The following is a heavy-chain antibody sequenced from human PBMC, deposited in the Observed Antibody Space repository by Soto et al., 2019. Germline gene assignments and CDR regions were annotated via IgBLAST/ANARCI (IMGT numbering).Heavy chain of an antibody. D-gene: IGHD3-10*01. Sequence: GGSLRLSCAASGFTFSSYCMHWVRQAPGKGLEWVAVISYDGINKYYADSVKGRFTISRDNSKKTLYLQMNSLRDEDTAVYYCEKDFGAQYFDYLGQGTLVVVSP. CDR3: EKDFGAQYFDY. CDR1: GFTFSSYC. V-gene: IGHV3-30*18. J-gene: IGHJ4*02. CDR2: ISYDGINK.